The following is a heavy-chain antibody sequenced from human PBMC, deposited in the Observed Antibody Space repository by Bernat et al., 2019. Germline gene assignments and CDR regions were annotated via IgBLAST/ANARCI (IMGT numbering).Heavy chain of an antibody. Sequence: VQLVESGGGLVQPGGSLRLSCAASGFTFSNYAMSWVRQAPGKGLEWVSESSGSGGSTYYADSVRGRFAISRDNSKNTLYLQMNSLRAEDTAVYYCAKLMGAGYYFGMDVWGQGTTVTVSS. D-gene: IGHD2-8*01. CDR3: AKLMGAGYYFGMDV. V-gene: IGHV3-23*04. CDR2: SSGSGGST. CDR1: GFTFSNYA. J-gene: IGHJ6*02.